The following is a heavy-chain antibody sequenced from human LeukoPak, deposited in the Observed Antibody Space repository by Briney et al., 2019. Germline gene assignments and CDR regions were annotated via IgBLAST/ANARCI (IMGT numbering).Heavy chain of an antibody. CDR2: ISSSSSYI. CDR1: GFTFSTYW. J-gene: IGHJ4*02. Sequence: GGPLRLSCVVSGFTFSTYWMYWVRQAPGKGLEWVSSISSSSSYIYYADSVKGRFTISRDNAKNSLYLQMNSLRAEDTAVYYCARQSVGATGWGQGTLVTVSS. V-gene: IGHV3-21*01. CDR3: ARQSVGATG. D-gene: IGHD1-26*01.